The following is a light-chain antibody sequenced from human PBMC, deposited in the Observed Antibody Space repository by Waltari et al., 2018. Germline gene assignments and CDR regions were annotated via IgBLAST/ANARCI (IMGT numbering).Light chain of an antibody. J-gene: IGLJ3*02. CDR2: RND. Sequence: QSVVTQPPSASETPGQRVTISCSGSGSNVGRNYVTWYQQVPGTAPKVVIYRNDRRPSGVPDRFSGSKSGTSASLAISGVRSEDEADYCCAVWDDSVSGWVFGGGTKLTVL. CDR3: AVWDDSVSGWV. V-gene: IGLV1-47*01. CDR1: GSNVGRNY.